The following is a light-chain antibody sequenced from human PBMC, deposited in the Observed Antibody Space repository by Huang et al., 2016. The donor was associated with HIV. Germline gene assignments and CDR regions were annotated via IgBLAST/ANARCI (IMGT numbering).Light chain of an antibody. V-gene: IGKV3-15*01. CDR3: QQYNSWPPLT. Sequence: EIVMTQSPATLSVSPGERATLSCRASQNINNKLAWYQQKPGQAPRLLIYGASTRATGFPARFSGSGSGTEFTLTISSLQSEDFALYYCQQYNSWPPLTCGGGTKVEIK. J-gene: IGKJ4*01. CDR2: GAS. CDR1: QNINNK.